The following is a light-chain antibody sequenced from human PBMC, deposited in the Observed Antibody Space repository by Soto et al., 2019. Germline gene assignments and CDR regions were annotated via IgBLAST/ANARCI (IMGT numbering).Light chain of an antibody. Sequence: EIVLTHSPSTLSLPPWERAALFLRASQSVSSSYLAWYQQKPGQAPRLLIYGASTRATDIPARFSGSGSGTEFTLTISSLQSEDFAVYYCQQYNNWWTFGQGTKVDIK. CDR2: GAS. CDR3: QQYNNWWT. CDR1: QSVSSSY. V-gene: IGKV3-15*01. J-gene: IGKJ1*01.